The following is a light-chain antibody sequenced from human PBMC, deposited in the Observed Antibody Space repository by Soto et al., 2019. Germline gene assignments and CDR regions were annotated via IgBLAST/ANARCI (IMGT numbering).Light chain of an antibody. CDR3: LHYSDPPYT. CDR2: GAS. Sequence: IVLTQSPATLSLSPGERATLSCRTSQSVSRNLAWYQQKPGQAPRLLIYGASNRASGIPARFSGSGSGTDFTLTISSLEPEDFAVYYCLHYSDPPYTFGQGTKLDIK. J-gene: IGKJ2*01. CDR1: QSVSRN. V-gene: IGKV3-11*01.